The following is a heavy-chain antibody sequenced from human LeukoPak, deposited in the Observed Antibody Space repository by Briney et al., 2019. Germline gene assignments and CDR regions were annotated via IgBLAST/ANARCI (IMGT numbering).Heavy chain of an antibody. D-gene: IGHD2-8*01. Sequence: GGSLRLSCAASGFTFSTYSMNWVRQVPVMGLEWVSYISSSSSTIFYADSVKGRFTISRDNSKNTLYLQMNSLRAEDTAVYYCSREEVSNYYYYGMDVWGQGTTVTVSS. V-gene: IGHV3-48*01. J-gene: IGHJ6*02. CDR3: SREEVSNYYYYGMDV. CDR2: ISSSSSTI. CDR1: GFTFSTYS.